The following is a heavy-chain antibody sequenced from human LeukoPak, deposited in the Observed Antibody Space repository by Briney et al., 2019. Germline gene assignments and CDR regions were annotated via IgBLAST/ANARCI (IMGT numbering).Heavy chain of an antibody. Sequence: GGSLRLSCAASGFTVSSNYMSWVRQAPGKGLEWVGRIKSKTDGGTTDYAAPVKGRFTISRDDSKNTLYLQMNSLKTEDTAVYYCTTYPSRPSSSWYYWGQGTLVTVSS. CDR2: IKSKTDGGTT. V-gene: IGHV3-15*01. CDR1: GFTVSSNY. D-gene: IGHD6-13*01. CDR3: TTYPSRPSSSWYY. J-gene: IGHJ4*02.